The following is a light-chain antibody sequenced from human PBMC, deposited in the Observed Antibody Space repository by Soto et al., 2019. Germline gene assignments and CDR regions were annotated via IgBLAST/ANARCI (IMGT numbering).Light chain of an antibody. CDR1: QGIRNY. CDR3: QKYSSVPV. J-gene: IGKJ3*01. Sequence: DIQMTQSPTSLSASVGDRVTITCRASQGIRNYVAWYQQIPGKAPKLLIYASSTLQSGVPSRCSGSGSGTDFTLTINALQPEDVATYSCQKYSSVPVFGPGTKVEIK. V-gene: IGKV1-27*01. CDR2: ASS.